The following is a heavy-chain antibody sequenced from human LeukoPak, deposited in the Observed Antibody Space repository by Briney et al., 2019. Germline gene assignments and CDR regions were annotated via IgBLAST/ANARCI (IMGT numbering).Heavy chain of an antibody. J-gene: IGHJ3*02. CDR2: ISSSSSTI. CDR3: ARDRGYDYVWGSYPSPDAFDI. Sequence: GGSLRLSCAASGFTFSSYSVNWVRQAPGKGLEWVSYISSSSSTIYYADSVKGRFTISRDNAKNSLYLQMNSLRAEDTAVYYCARDRGYDYVWGSYPSPDAFDIWGQGTMVTVSS. D-gene: IGHD3-16*02. V-gene: IGHV3-48*04. CDR1: GFTFSSYS.